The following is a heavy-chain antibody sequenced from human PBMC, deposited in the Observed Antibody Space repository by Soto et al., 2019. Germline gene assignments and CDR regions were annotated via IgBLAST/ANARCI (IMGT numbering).Heavy chain of an antibody. CDR2: IYSGGST. CDR3: ARDSLLGPPNYYYYYMDV. J-gene: IGHJ6*03. Sequence: EVQLVESGGGLVQPGGSLRLSCAASGFTVSSNYMSWVRQAPGKGLEWVSVIYSGGSTYYADSVKGRFTISRDNSKDTLYLQMNSLRAEDTAVYYCARDSLLGPPNYYYYYMDVWGKGTMVTVSS. D-gene: IGHD3-3*02. V-gene: IGHV3-66*01. CDR1: GFTVSSNY.